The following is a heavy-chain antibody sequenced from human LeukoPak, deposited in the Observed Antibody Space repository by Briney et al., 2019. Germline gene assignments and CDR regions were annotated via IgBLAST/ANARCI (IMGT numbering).Heavy chain of an antibody. J-gene: IGHJ5*02. CDR3: ARNFADYDFWSGYYYH. CDR2: IKQDGSEK. D-gene: IGHD3-3*01. V-gene: IGHV3-7*03. Sequence: GGSLRLSCAASGFTFSSYWMSWVRQAPGKGLEWVANIKQDGSEKYYVDSVKGRFTISRDNAKNSLYLQMNSLRAEDTAVYYCARNFADYDFWSGYYYHWGQGTLVTVSS. CDR1: GFTFSSYW.